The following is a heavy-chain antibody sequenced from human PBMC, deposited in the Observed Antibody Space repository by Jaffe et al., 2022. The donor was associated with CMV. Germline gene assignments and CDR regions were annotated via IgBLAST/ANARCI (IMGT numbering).Heavy chain of an antibody. D-gene: IGHD5-18*01. CDR2: IKQDGSEK. V-gene: IGHV3-7*03. CDR3: ARDSGYSYGLYYYYYMDV. J-gene: IGHJ6*03. CDR1: GFTFSSYW. Sequence: EVQLVESGGGLVQPGGSLRLSCAASGFTFSSYWMSWVRQAPGKGLEWVANIKQDGSEKYYVDSVKGRFTISRDNAKNSLYLQMNSLRAEDTAVYYCARDSGYSYGLYYYYYMDVWGKGTTVTVSS.